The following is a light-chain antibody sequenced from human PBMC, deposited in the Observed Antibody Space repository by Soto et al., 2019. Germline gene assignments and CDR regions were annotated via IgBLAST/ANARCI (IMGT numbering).Light chain of an antibody. Sequence: QLVLTQSPSASASLGASVKLTCTLSSGHSNYAIAWHQQQSEKGPRYLMKLNSDGSHSKGDGIPDRFSGSSSGAERYLTISSLQSEDEAAYYCQTWGSGIVAFGGGTKLTVL. V-gene: IGLV4-69*01. CDR2: LNSDGSH. CDR1: SGHSNYA. CDR3: QTWGSGIVA. J-gene: IGLJ2*01.